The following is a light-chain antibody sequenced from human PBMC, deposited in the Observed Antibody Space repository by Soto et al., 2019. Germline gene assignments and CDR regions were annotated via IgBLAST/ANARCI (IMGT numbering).Light chain of an antibody. CDR3: QKYSSVPV. Sequence: DIPMTQSPPSLSASVGDRVTITCRESQGIRNYVAWYQQKPGKAPKLLIYAASTLQSAVPSRFSGSGSGTDFSLTINSLQPEDVATYSCQKYSSVPVFGPGTKVEIK. CDR1: QGIRNY. CDR2: AAS. V-gene: IGKV1-27*01. J-gene: IGKJ3*01.